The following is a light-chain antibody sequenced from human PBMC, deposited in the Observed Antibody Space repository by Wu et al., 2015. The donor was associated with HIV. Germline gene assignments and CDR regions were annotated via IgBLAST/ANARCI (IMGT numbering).Light chain of an antibody. CDR3: QQYNIYPVT. V-gene: IGKV3D-15*01. Sequence: EIVMTQSPDTLSVSAGERAIVSCRASQSVSSNLAWYQQKPGQAPRLLIYDASNRATGIPARFSGSGSGTDFTLTISSLQPEDFGSYFCQQYNIYPVTFGGGTKVDIK. J-gene: IGKJ4*01. CDR1: QSVSSN. CDR2: DAS.